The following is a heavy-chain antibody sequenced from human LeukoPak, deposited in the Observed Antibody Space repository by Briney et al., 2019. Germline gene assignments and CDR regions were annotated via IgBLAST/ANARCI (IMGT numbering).Heavy chain of an antibody. Sequence: SLRLSCTASGFTFIGFSMHWVRQAPGKGLDWLSYISTSSRSTYYADSVKGRFTISRDNAKNTLFLDMHSLRPGDSAVYYCARSAVRGVACDYWGQGTLLTVSS. J-gene: IGHJ4*02. D-gene: IGHD3-10*01. CDR2: ISTSSRST. V-gene: IGHV3-48*01. CDR3: ARSAVRGVACDY. CDR1: GFTFIGFS.